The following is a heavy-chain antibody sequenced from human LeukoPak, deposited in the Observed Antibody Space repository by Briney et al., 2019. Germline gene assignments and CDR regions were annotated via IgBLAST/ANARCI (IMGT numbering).Heavy chain of an antibody. CDR2: ISSSGGST. CDR3: AESPMTRVTTGGFDF. V-gene: IGHV3-23*01. CDR1: GFTSNSYA. D-gene: IGHD4-17*01. Sequence: PGGSLRLSCAASGFTSNSYAMSWVRQAPGKGLEWVSSISSSGGSTYYVDSVKGRFTISRDNSKNTLYLQMNSLRAEDTAVYYCAESPMTRVTTGGFDFWGQGTLVTVSS. J-gene: IGHJ4*02.